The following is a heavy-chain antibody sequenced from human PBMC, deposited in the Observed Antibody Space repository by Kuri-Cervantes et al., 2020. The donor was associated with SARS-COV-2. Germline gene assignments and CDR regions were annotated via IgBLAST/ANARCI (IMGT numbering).Heavy chain of an antibody. V-gene: IGHV1-18*01. Sequence: ASVKVSCKASDYTFTSYGISWVRQAPGQGLEWMGWISAHDGNTKYSQKFQGRITMTTDISTNTAYMELESLRSDDTAVYYCARGNYHAPYNNYYCMDVWGEGTTVTVSS. CDR1: DYTFTSYG. D-gene: IGHD1-7*01. J-gene: IGHJ6*03. CDR3: ARGNYHAPYNNYYCMDV. CDR2: ISAHDGNT.